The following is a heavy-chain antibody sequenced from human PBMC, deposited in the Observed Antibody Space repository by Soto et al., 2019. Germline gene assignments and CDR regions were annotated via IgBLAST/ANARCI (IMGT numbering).Heavy chain of an antibody. CDR2: ISAYNGNT. Sequence: QVQLVQSGAEVKKPGASVKVSCKASGYTFASYAISWMRQAPGQGLEWMGWISAYNGNTNYAQKXXXXXTMTTDXSTSTAXXXXXXLRSDXTAVXXXAXDPPPPDYWGQGTLVTVSS. J-gene: IGHJ4*02. V-gene: IGHV1-18*01. CDR3: AXDPPPPDY. CDR1: GYTFASYA.